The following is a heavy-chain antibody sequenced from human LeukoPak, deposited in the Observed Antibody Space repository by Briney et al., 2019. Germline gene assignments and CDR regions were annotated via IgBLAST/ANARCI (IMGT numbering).Heavy chain of an antibody. CDR2: ISHSGST. Sequence: PSETLSLTCAVSGASISSSNWWSWVRQPPGKGLEWIGEISHSGSTNYNPSLKSRVIISVDKSKNHFSLKLSSVTAADTAVYYCARAVTNTSGRFSLDYWGQGTLVTVSS. CDR3: ARAVTNTSGRFSLDY. V-gene: IGHV4-4*02. D-gene: IGHD3-22*01. CDR1: GASISSSNW. J-gene: IGHJ4*02.